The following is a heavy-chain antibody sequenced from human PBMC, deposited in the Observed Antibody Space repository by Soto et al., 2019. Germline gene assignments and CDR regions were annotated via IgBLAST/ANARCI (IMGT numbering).Heavy chain of an antibody. CDR3: ARASYYSDSFGYFLDS. V-gene: IGHV4-59*01. CDR2: IYYSEST. Sequence: PSETLSLTCTVSGGSISPYYWSWIRQTPGKGLEWIAYIYYSESTNYNPSLKSRVTISVDTSKNQCSLKLSSVTAADTAVYYCARASYYSDSFGYFLDSWGQGTLVTVSS. CDR1: GGSISPYY. J-gene: IGHJ4*02. D-gene: IGHD3-22*01.